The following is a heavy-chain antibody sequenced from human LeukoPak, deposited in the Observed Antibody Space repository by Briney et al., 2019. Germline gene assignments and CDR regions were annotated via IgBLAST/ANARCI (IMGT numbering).Heavy chain of an antibody. CDR1: GGSISSSSYY. CDR3: ARFHLEQQLSYRYYYYGMDV. J-gene: IGHJ6*02. Sequence: SETLSLTCTVSGGSISSSSYYWGWIRQPPGKGLEWIGSIYYSGSTYYNPSLKSRVTISVDTSKNQFSLKLSSVTAADTAVYYCARFHLEQQLSYRYYYYGMDVWGQGTTVTVSS. CDR2: IYYSGST. V-gene: IGHV4-39*07. D-gene: IGHD6-13*01.